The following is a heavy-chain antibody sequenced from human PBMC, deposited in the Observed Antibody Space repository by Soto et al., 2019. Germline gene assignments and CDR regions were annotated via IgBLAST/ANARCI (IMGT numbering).Heavy chain of an antibody. CDR1: GYSVSSNSAT. CDR2: TYYKSKWFN. Sequence: PSHTLSLTCAISGYSVSSNSATLNWIRQSPSRGLEWLGRTYYKSKWFNDYAVSVKSRITINPDTSKNQFSLQLNSVTPEDTAVYYCARGGPTSSWFDPWGQGTLVTVSS. V-gene: IGHV6-1*01. CDR3: ARGGPTSSWFDP. D-gene: IGHD6-6*01. J-gene: IGHJ5*02.